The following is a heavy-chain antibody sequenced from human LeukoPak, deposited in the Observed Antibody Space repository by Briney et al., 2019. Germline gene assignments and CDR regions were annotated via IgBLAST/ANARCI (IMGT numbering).Heavy chain of an antibody. D-gene: IGHD3-22*01. CDR2: INPNSGGT. CDR1: GYTFTGYY. J-gene: IGHJ4*02. Sequence: GASVKVSCKASGYTFTGYYMHWVRQAPGQGLEWMGWINPNSGGTNYAQKFQGRVTMTRDTSTSTVYMELGSLRSEDTAMYYCARDRTHYYESSGYYSRWEYWGQGTLVTVSS. V-gene: IGHV1-2*02. CDR3: ARDRTHYYESSGYYSRWEY.